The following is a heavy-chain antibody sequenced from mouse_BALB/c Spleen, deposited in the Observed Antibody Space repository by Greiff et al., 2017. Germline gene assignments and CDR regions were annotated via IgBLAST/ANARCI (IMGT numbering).Heavy chain of an antibody. J-gene: IGHJ4*01. CDR1: GDSITSGY. V-gene: IGHV3-8*02. Sequence: EVQRVESGPSLVKPSQTLSLICSVTGDSITSGYWNWIRKFPGNKLEYMGYISYSGSTYYNPSLKSRISITRDTSKNQYYLQLNSVTTEDTATYYCAAYYGNYYYAMDYWGQGTSVTVSS. CDR2: ISYSGST. D-gene: IGHD2-10*01. CDR3: AAYYGNYYYAMDY.